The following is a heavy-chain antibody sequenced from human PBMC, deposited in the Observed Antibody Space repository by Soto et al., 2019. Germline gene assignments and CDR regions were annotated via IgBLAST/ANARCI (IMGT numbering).Heavy chain of an antibody. CDR3: ARTAEWLRSIDY. J-gene: IGHJ4*02. D-gene: IGHD5-12*01. V-gene: IGHV4-59*12. Sequence: PSETLSLTCTVSGDSISNYYWSWIRQPPGKGLGWIGYMYHSGTSNYNPSLKSRVTISIDTSKNQFSLRLSSVTAADTAVYYCARTAEWLRSIDYWGQGTLVTVSS. CDR2: MYHSGTS. CDR1: GDSISNYY.